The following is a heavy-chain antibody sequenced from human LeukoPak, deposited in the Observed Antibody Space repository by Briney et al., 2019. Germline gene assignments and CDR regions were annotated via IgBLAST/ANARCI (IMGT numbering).Heavy chain of an antibody. CDR2: IYPGDSGT. D-gene: IGHD2-2*01. CDR1: GYSFTSNW. CDR3: AKSTAADWYFDL. J-gene: IGHJ2*01. V-gene: IGHV5-51*01. Sequence: GESLKISCKGSGYSFTSNWIGWVRRMPGKGLEWMGIIYPGDSGTRYSPSFQGQVTISADKSISTAYLQWSSLKASDTAMYYCAKSTAADWYFDLWGRGTLVTVSS.